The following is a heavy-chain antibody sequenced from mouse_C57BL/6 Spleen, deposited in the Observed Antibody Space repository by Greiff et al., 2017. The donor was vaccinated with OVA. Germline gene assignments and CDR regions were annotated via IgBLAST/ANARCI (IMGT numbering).Heavy chain of an antibody. Sequence: QVHVKQSGAELAKPGASVKLSCKASGYTFTSYWMHWVQQRPGQGLEWIGYINPSSGYTKYNQKFQDKATLTADNSSNTAYMQLSSLTCEDSAVYYCARSIWGYDEGAYAMDYWGQGTSVTVSS. D-gene: IGHD2-2*01. J-gene: IGHJ4*01. CDR2: INPSSGYT. V-gene: IGHV1-7*01. CDR1: GYTFTSYW. CDR3: ARSIWGYDEGAYAMDY.